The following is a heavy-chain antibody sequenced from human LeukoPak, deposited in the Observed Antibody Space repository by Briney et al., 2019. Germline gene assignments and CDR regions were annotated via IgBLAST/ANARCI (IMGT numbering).Heavy chain of an antibody. CDR3: ALLWFGDQLYYFDY. V-gene: IGHV3-48*03. J-gene: IGHJ4*02. CDR2: ISSSGSTI. CDR1: GFTFSSYE. Sequence: GGSLRPSCAASGFTFSSYEMNWVRQAPGKGLEWVSYISSSGSTIYYADSVKGRFTISRDNAKNSLYLQMNSLRAEDTAVYYCALLWFGDQLYYFDYWGQGTLVTVSS. D-gene: IGHD3-10*01.